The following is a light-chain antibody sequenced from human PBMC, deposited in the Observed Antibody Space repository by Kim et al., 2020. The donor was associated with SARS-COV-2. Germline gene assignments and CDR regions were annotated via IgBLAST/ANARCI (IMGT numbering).Light chain of an antibody. CDR3: QTWGTGIRV. Sequence: SVKLTWTPGSGHRRYAMARNQQHPEKGPRYLMKVNSDGSNRKGGGIPDRFSGSSSGAERYLTISSLQSEDEADDYCQTWGTGIRVFGGGTQLTVL. J-gene: IGLJ3*02. CDR2: VNSDGSN. V-gene: IGLV4-69*01. CDR1: SGHRRYA.